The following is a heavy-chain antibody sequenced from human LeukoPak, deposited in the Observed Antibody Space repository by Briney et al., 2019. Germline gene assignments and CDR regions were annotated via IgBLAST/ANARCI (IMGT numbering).Heavy chain of an antibody. D-gene: IGHD5-24*01. CDR3: ARIKPEGWAIDY. V-gene: IGHV3-23*01. CDR1: GFTLSSYA. Sequence: GGSLRLSCAASGFTLSSYAMSWVRQGPGKGLEWVSAISVTGNTYHADSVRGRFTISRDNSKNTLYLQMNSLRAEDTAVYYCARIKPEGWAIDYWGQGTLVTVSS. CDR2: ISVTGNT. J-gene: IGHJ4*02.